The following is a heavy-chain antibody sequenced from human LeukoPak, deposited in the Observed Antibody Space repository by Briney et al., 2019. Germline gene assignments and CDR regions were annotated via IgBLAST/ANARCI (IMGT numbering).Heavy chain of an antibody. D-gene: IGHD2-15*01. V-gene: IGHV3-7*01. Sequence: GGSLRLSCAASGFTFSSHLMSWVRQAPGKGLEWVAYIKQDESEKYYVDSVKGRFTISRDNAKNSLYLQMHSLRVEATAMYYCARVSHCSGGSCYPSYFYYMDVWGKGTTVTVSS. CDR2: IKQDESEK. CDR1: GFTFSSHL. J-gene: IGHJ6*03. CDR3: ARVSHCSGGSCYPSYFYYMDV.